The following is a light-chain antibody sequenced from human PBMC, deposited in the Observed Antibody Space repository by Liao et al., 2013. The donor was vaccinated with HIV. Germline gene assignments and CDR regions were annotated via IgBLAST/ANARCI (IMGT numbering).Light chain of an antibody. V-gene: IGLV3-25*03. J-gene: IGLJ3*02. Sequence: SYELTQPPSVSVAPGETARITCGGSNIGSKSVHWYQQKPGQAPVLLIYKDSERPSGIPERFSGSSSGTTVTLTISGVQAEDEADYYCQSADRSATYEVFGGGTKLSVL. CDR3: QSADRSATYEV. CDR1: IGSKS. CDR2: KDS.